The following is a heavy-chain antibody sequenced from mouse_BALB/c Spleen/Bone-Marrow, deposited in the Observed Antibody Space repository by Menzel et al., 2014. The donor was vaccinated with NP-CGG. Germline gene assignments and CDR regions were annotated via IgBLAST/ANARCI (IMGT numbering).Heavy chain of an antibody. J-gene: IGHJ4*01. CDR2: IAPGSGST. CDR3: ARFPIYYGNYGAMDY. Sequence: DLVKPGASVKLSCKASGYTFTSYWINWIKQRPGQGLEWIGRIAPGSGSTNYNEMSKGKATLTVDTSSSTAYIQLSSLSSEDSAVYFCARFPIYYGNYGAMDYWGQGTSVTVSS. V-gene: IGHV1S41*01. CDR1: GYTFTSYW. D-gene: IGHD2-1*01.